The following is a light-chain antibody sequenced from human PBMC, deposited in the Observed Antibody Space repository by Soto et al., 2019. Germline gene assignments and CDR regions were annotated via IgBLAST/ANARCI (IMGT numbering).Light chain of an antibody. CDR3: QQSFTTQFT. J-gene: IGKJ3*01. Sequence: DIQMTQSPSSLSASVGERVTITCRARQNINTFLNWYKQRPGKVPQLLIFSASTLQSGAPSRFSGSGSGTDFTLTISSLQPEDFATYYCQQSFTTQFTFGPGTRVDVK. CDR2: SAS. V-gene: IGKV1-39*01. CDR1: QNINTF.